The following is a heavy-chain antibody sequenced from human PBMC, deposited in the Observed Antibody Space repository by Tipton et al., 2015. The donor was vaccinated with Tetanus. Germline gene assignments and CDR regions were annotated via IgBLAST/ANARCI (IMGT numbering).Heavy chain of an antibody. CDR3: ARERSGFNVGHLDV. Sequence: TLSLTCSVSGDSISSGGYFWSWVRQHPEKGLEWLGYIYYTGDAYSNPSLKSRITMSVDKSRKEVSLKLQSVTAADTAVYFCARERSGFNVGHLDVWGPGILVIVSS. J-gene: IGHJ4*02. CDR1: GDSISSGGYF. CDR2: IYYTGDA. D-gene: IGHD3-3*01. V-gene: IGHV4-31*03.